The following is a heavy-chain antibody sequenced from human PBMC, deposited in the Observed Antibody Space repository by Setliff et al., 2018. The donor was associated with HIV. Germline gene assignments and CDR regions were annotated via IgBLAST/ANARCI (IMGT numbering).Heavy chain of an antibody. V-gene: IGHV4-59*01. J-gene: IGHJ4*02. CDR2: IDHSGYT. Sequence: PSETLSLTCGVSGVSISSYYWSWIRQPPGKRLEWIGYIDHSGYTTYNPSLKSRVTISLDTFKNQVSLKLSSVAAADTAVYYCARGGYRDGYDYWGQGTLVTVSS. CDR1: GVSISSYY. D-gene: IGHD5-18*01. CDR3: ARGGYRDGYDY.